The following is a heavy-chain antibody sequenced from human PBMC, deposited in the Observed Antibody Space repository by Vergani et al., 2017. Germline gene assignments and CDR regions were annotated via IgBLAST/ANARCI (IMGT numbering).Heavy chain of an antibody. CDR2: ISGSGGST. J-gene: IGHJ4*02. D-gene: IGHD3-16*02. V-gene: IGHV3-23*01. CDR1: GFTFSSYA. Sequence: EVQLLESGGGLVQPGGSLRLSCAASGFTFSSYAMSWVRQAPGKGREWVSAISGSGGSTYYADSVKGRFTISRDNSKNTLYLQMNSRRAEDTAVYYCAKSSQRLGELSPFDYWGQGTLVTVSS. CDR3: AKSSQRLGELSPFDY.